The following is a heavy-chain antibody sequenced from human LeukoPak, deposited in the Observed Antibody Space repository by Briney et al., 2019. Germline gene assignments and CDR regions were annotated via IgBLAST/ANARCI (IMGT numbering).Heavy chain of an antibody. Sequence: PSETLSLTCTVSGGSISSSSHYWGWIRQPPGKGLEWIGSIYYSGNTYYNPSLKSRVTISVDTSKNQFSLKLSSVTAADTAVYYCARRRLGGSALFRPGQYYFDYWGQGTLVTVSS. CDR2: IYYSGNT. V-gene: IGHV4-39*01. J-gene: IGHJ4*02. D-gene: IGHD3-16*01. CDR1: GGSISSSSHY. CDR3: ARRRLGGSALFRPGQYYFDY.